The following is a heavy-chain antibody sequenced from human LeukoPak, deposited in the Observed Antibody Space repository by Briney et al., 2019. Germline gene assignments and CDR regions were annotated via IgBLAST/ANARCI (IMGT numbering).Heavy chain of an antibody. J-gene: IGHJ4*02. V-gene: IGHV3-23*01. CDR1: GFTFSSYA. CDR3: AKAELGYCSGGSCYPPGY. CDR2: ISGSGGST. Sequence: GGSLRLSCAASGFTFSSYAMSWVRQAPGKGLEWVSAISGSGGSTYYADSVKGRFTISRDNSKNTLYLQMNSLRAEDTAVYYCAKAELGYCSGGSCYPPGYWGQGTLVTVSS. D-gene: IGHD2-15*01.